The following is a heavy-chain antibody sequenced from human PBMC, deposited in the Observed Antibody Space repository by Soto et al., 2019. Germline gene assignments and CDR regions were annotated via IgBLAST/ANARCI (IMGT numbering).Heavy chain of an antibody. J-gene: IGHJ6*02. CDR1: GGSMSPYY. D-gene: IGHD7-27*01. CDR2: IYYRGNT. V-gene: IGHV4-59*08. CDR3: ARHSKKTGDFDYYYGMDV. Sequence: TPSLTCSVFGGSMSPYYWSWIRQSPGKGLEWIANIYYRGNTNYNPSLESRVTISIDTSKNQFSLKLNSLTAADTAVYYCARHSKKTGDFDYYYGMDVWGQGT.